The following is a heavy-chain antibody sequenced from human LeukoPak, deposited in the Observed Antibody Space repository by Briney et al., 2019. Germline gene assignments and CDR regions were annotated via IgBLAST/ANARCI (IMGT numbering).Heavy chain of an antibody. J-gene: IGHJ4*02. CDR1: GFTFSSYA. D-gene: IGHD3-3*01. V-gene: IGHV3-30-3*01. CDR3: AKATVTIFGVATYYFDN. CDR2: ISYDGSNK. Sequence: GSLRLSCAASGFTFSSYAMHWVRQAPGKGLEWVAVISYDGSNKYYADSVKGRFTISRDNSKNTLYLQMNSLRAEDTAVYYCAKATVTIFGVATYYFDNWGQGTLVTVSS.